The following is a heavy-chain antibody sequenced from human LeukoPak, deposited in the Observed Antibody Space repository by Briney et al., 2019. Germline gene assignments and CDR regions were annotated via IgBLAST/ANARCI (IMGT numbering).Heavy chain of an antibody. CDR3: ARGTGYSSSWEDY. CDR2: IYHSGST. CDR1: GGSISSSNW. V-gene: IGHV4-4*02. Sequence: SETLSLTCAVSGGSISSSNWWSWVRQPPGKGLEWIGEIYHSGSTNYNPSLKSRVTISVDKSKNQFSLKLSSVTAADTAVYYCARGTGYSSSWEDYWGQGTLVTVSS. J-gene: IGHJ4*02. D-gene: IGHD6-13*01.